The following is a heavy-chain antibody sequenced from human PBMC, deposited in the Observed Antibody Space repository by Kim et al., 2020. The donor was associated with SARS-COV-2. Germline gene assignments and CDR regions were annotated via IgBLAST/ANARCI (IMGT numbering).Heavy chain of an antibody. Sequence: TPASKGRVTNSEDRSTNQFSLKLSSVTAADTAVYYCARGYGSGSPYGMDVWGQGTTVTVSS. J-gene: IGHJ6*02. CDR3: ARGYGSGSPYGMDV. V-gene: IGHV4-30-2*01. D-gene: IGHD3-10*01.